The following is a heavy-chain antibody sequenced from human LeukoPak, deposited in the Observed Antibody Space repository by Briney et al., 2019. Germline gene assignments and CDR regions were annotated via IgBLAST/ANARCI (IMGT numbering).Heavy chain of an antibody. D-gene: IGHD3-10*01. J-gene: IGHJ6*03. CDR2: ISAYNGNT. CDR3: ARGKLGFGELLNYMDV. CDR1: GYTFTSYG. Sequence: ASVKVSCKASGYTFTSYGISWVRQAPGQGLEWMGWISAYNGNTNYAQKLQGRVTMTTDTSTSTAYMELRSLRSEDTAVYYCARGKLGFGELLNYMDVWGKGTTVTISS. V-gene: IGHV1-18*01.